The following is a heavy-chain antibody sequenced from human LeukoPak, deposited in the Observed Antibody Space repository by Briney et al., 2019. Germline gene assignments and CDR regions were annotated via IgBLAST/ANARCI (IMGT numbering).Heavy chain of an antibody. CDR1: GYTFTSYG. D-gene: IGHD3-10*01. CDR3: ASGEITMVRGVIIPYYYYYYMDV. J-gene: IGHJ6*03. V-gene: IGHV1-18*01. CDR2: ISAYNGNT. Sequence: ASVKVSCKASGYTFTSYGISWVRQAPGQGLEWMGWISAYNGNTNNAQKLQGRVTMTTDTSTSTAYMELSSLRSEDTAVYYCASGEITMVRGVIIPYYYYYYMDVWGKGTTVTVSS.